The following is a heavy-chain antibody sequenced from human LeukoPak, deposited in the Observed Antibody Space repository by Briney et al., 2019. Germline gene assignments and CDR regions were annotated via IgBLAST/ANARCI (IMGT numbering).Heavy chain of an antibody. CDR3: ARLISSPFDY. V-gene: IGHV4-39*01. Sequence: SETLSLTCTVSGGSISSSSDYWGWIRQPPGKGLEWIGSIYYSGSTYYNPSLKSRVTISVDTSKNQFSLKLSSVTAADTAVYYCARLISSPFDYWGQGTLVTVSS. CDR1: GGSISSSSDY. D-gene: IGHD6-13*01. CDR2: IYYSGST. J-gene: IGHJ4*02.